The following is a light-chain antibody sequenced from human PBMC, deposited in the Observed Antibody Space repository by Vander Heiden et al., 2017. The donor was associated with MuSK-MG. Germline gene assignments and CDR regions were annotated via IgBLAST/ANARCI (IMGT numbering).Light chain of an antibody. CDR1: RSNIGAGYD. V-gene: IGLV1-40*01. J-gene: IGLJ2*01. CDR3: QSYDSSLSGHVV. CDR2: VNT. Sequence: QSVLTQPPSVSGAPGQRVTISCTGSRSNIGAGYDVHWYQQLPGTAPKLLIYVNTNRRSGAPDRFSGSKSGTSASLAITGLQAEDEADYYCQSYDSSLSGHVVFGGGTKVTVL.